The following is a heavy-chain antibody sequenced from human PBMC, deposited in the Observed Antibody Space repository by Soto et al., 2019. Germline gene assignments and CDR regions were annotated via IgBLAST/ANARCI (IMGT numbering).Heavy chain of an antibody. V-gene: IGHV4-61*01. CDR1: GGSGRSVSDY. J-gene: IGHJ5*02. D-gene: IGHD3-10*01. Sequence: PSQTICLTWSVSGGSGRSVSDYCICIRKPPGKGLEWIGYIYYSGSTNYNPSLKSRVTISVDTSKNQFSLKLSSVTAADTAVYYCARGGVPPRPNWFDPWGNGTPVTVSS. CDR3: ARGGVPPRPNWFDP. CDR2: IYYSGST.